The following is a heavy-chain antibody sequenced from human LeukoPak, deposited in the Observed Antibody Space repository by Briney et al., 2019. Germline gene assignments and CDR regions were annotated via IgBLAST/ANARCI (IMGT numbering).Heavy chain of an antibody. CDR3: ARAPRRDAFDI. V-gene: IGHV3-66*01. CDR2: IYSGGST. Sequence: HLGRSLRLSCAASGFTVSSNYMSWVRQAPGKGLEWVSVIYSGGSTYYADSVKGRFTISRDNSKNTLYLQMNSLRAEDTAVYYCARAPRRDAFDIWGQGTMVTVSS. CDR1: GFTVSSNY. J-gene: IGHJ3*02.